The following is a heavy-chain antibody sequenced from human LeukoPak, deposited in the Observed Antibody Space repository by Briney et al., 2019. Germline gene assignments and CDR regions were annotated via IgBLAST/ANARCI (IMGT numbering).Heavy chain of an antibody. Sequence: PGGSLRLSCAASGFTFSSYGMHWVRQAPGKGLEWVAVISYDGSNKYYADSVKGRFTISRDNSKNTLYLQMNSLRAEDTAVYYCAKEKQWLGHNDAFDIWGQGTMVTVSS. CDR3: AKEKQWLGHNDAFDI. D-gene: IGHD6-19*01. J-gene: IGHJ3*02. CDR2: ISYDGSNK. CDR1: GFTFSSYG. V-gene: IGHV3-30*18.